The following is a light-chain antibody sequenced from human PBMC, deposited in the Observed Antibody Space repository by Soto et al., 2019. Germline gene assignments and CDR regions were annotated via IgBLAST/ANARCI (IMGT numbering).Light chain of an antibody. CDR2: GAS. V-gene: IGKV3-20*01. Sequence: EIVMTQSPATLSVSPGERATLSCRASESVSSKLAWYQQKPGQAPRLLIYGASSRATGIPDRFSGSGSGTDFTLTISSLESEDFAVYYCQQYGSSPTWTFGQGTKVDIK. CDR3: QQYGSSPTWT. CDR1: ESVSSK. J-gene: IGKJ1*01.